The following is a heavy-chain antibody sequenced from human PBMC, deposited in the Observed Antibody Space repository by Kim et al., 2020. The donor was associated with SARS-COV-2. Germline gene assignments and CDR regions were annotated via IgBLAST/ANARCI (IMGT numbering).Heavy chain of an antibody. CDR3: ARLAISSNYYGSGSYGFDY. V-gene: IGHV4-59*08. Sequence: IRVTISVDTSKNQFSLKLSSVTAADTAVYYCARLAISSNYYGSGSYGFDYWGQGTLVTVSS. D-gene: IGHD3-10*01. J-gene: IGHJ4*02.